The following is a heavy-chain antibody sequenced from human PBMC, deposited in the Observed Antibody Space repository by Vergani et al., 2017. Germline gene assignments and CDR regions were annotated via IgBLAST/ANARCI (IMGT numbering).Heavy chain of an antibody. CDR1: GDSISSGYY. Sequence: QVQLQESGPGLVKPSETLSLTCTVSGDSISSGYYWGWIRQPPGKGLEWIGSIYHSGGTYYNPSLKSRVTISVDTSKNQFSLKLSSVTAADAAVYYCARVPGYSYGYAVDYWGQGTLVTVSS. D-gene: IGHD5-18*01. CDR2: IYHSGGT. CDR3: ARVPGYSYGYAVDY. J-gene: IGHJ4*02. V-gene: IGHV4-38-2*02.